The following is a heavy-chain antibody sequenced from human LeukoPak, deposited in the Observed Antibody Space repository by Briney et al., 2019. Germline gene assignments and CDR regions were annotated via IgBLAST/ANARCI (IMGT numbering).Heavy chain of an antibody. CDR2: ISPDNGVT. D-gene: IGHD4-17*01. CDR3: ARKTTALDY. CDR1: GYTFTDYY. V-gene: IGHV1-2*06. Sequence: ASVEVSCKTSGYTFTDYYLYWVRQAPGQGPEWMGRISPDNGVTKIAQKFQGRVTMTRDTSINTIYMELGRLTGDDTAVYYCARKTTALDYWGQGTQISV. J-gene: IGHJ4*02.